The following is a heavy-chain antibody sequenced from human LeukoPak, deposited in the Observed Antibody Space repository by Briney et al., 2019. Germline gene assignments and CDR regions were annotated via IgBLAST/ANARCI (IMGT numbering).Heavy chain of an antibody. V-gene: IGHV3-11*04. J-gene: IGHJ4*02. CDR1: GFTFSDYY. CDR3: ARDRMDGSGWYFGY. CDR2: ISSSSSTI. D-gene: IGHD6-19*01. Sequence: GGSLRLSCAASGFTFSDYYMNWGRQSPGKGLEWVSYISSSSSTIYYADSVKGRFTISRDNAKNSLYLQMNSLRAEDTAVYYCARDRMDGSGWYFGYCGQGTLVTVSS.